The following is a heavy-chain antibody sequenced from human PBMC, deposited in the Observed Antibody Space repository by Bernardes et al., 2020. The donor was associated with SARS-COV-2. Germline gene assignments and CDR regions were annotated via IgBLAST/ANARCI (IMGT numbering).Heavy chain of an antibody. D-gene: IGHD1-26*01. V-gene: IGHV3-33*01. Sequence: GGSLRLSCAASGFTFSSYGMHWVRQAPGKGLEWVAVIWYDGSNKYYADSVKGRFTISRDNSKNTLYLQMNSLRAEDTAVYYCAREGMVGATTGLDYWGQGTLVTVSS. CDR2: IWYDGSNK. CDR3: AREGMVGATTGLDY. J-gene: IGHJ4*02. CDR1: GFTFSSYG.